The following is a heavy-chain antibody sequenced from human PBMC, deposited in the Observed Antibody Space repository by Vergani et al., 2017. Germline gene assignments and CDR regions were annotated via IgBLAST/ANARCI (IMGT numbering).Heavy chain of an antibody. V-gene: IGHV5-10-1*03. D-gene: IGHD2-2*02. J-gene: IGHJ6*02. CDR2: IDPSDSYT. Sequence: EVQLVQSGAEVKKPGESLRISCKGSGYSFTSYWISWVRQMPGKGLEWMGRIDPSDSYTNYSPSFKGHVTISADKSISTAYLQWSSLKASDTAMYYWASTVPAAIRYYYYGMDVWGQGTTVTVSS. CDR1: GYSFTSYW. CDR3: ASTVPAAIRYYYYGMDV.